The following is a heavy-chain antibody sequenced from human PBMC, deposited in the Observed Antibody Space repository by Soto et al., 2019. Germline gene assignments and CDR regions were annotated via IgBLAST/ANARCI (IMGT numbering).Heavy chain of an antibody. CDR2: IRSKANSYAT. D-gene: IGHD5-12*01. J-gene: IGHJ4*02. CDR1: EFTFSGFA. V-gene: IGHV3-73*01. CDR3: AKVYSGYVG. Sequence: GGSLRLSCTASEFTFSGFAMHWVRQASGKGLEWVGRIRSKANSYATAYAASVKGRFTISRDDSKNTLYLQMNSLRAEDTAVYYCAKVYSGYVGWGQGTLVTVSS.